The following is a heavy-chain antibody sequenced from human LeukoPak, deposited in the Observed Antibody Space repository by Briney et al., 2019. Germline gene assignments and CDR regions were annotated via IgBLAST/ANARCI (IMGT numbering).Heavy chain of an antibody. Sequence: SQTLSLACTVSGGSISSGSYYWSWIRQPAGKGLEWIGRIYTSGSTNYNPSLKSRVTISVDTSKNKFSLKLSSVTAADTAVYYCARDRHDILTGYPDNWFDPWGQGTLVTVSS. V-gene: IGHV4-61*02. CDR2: IYTSGST. CDR1: GGSISSGSYY. CDR3: ARDRHDILTGYPDNWFDP. D-gene: IGHD3-9*01. J-gene: IGHJ5*02.